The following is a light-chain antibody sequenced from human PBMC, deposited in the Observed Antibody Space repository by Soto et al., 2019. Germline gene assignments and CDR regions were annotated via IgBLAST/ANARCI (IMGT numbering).Light chain of an antibody. V-gene: IGLV1-40*01. Sequence: QSVLTQPHSVSGAPGQRVTISCTGSSSNIGAGYDVHWYQQLPGTAPKLLFYGNSNRPSGVPDRFSGSKSGTSASLAITGLQAEDEADYYCQSYDSSLSVIFGGGTQLTVL. J-gene: IGLJ2*01. CDR3: QSYDSSLSVI. CDR2: GNS. CDR1: SSNIGAGYD.